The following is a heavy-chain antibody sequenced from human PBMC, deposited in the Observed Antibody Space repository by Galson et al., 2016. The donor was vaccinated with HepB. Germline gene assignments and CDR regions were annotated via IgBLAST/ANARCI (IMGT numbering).Heavy chain of an antibody. CDR2: ITWDGGST. J-gene: IGHJ6*02. V-gene: IGHV3-43*01. D-gene: IGHD2-21*01. CDR1: GFNFGDYT. CDR3: AKASIPRYYFYSMDV. Sequence: SLRLSCAASGFNFGDYTMHWVRQVTGKGLEWVSLITWDGGSTYYADSVKGRFTISRDNSKNSLYLQMNSLRTEDTALYHCAKASIPRYYFYSMDVWGQGTTVTVSS.